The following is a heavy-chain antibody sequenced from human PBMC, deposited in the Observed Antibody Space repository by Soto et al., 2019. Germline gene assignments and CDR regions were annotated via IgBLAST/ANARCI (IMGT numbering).Heavy chain of an antibody. CDR2: ISGSGGST. Sequence: GGSLRLSCAASGFTFSSYAMSWVRQAPGKGLEWVSAISGSGGSTYYADSVKGRFTISRDNSKNTLYLQMNSLRAEDTAVYYCAKEKGYSRKIENGYGMDVWGQGTTVTVSS. CDR3: AKEKGYSRKIENGYGMDV. D-gene: IGHD6-13*01. V-gene: IGHV3-23*01. J-gene: IGHJ6*02. CDR1: GFTFSSYA.